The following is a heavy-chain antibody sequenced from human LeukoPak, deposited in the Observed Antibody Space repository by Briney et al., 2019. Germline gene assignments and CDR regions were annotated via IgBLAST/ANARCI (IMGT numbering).Heavy chain of an antibody. CDR1: GYTFTTYS. CDR2: MSVNNGGT. J-gene: IGHJ1*01. D-gene: IGHD2-2*01. Sequence: ASVKVSCKAAGYTFTTYSLAWVRQAPGQSLEWMGWMSVNNGGTNYAQSFQDRVTLTRDTSTNTAYLELRSLRSGDTAIIYCATATQPRGYFPHWGQGTLVTVSS. CDR3: ATATQPRGYFPH. V-gene: IGHV1-18*01.